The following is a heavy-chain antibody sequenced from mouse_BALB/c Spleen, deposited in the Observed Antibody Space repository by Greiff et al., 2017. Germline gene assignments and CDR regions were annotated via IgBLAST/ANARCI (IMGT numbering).Heavy chain of an antibody. CDR2: INPNNGGT. J-gene: IGHJ3*01. CDR1: GYTFTDYN. V-gene: IGHV1-18*01. D-gene: IGHD2-14*01. Sequence: EVKLQESGPELVKPGASVKIPCKASGYTFTDYNMDWVKQSHGKSLEWIGDINPNNGGTIYNQKFKGKATLTVDKSSSTAYMELRSLTSEDTAVYYCARLGVRREAWFAYWGQGTLVTVSA. CDR3: ARLGVRREAWFAY.